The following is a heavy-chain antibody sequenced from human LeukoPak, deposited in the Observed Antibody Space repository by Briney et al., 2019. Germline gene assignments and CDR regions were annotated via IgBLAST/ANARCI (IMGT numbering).Heavy chain of an antibody. CDR3: ARPYYDFWSGYYEPSYYFDY. J-gene: IGHJ4*02. Sequence: PSETLSLTCTVSGGSTSSYYWSWIRQTPKKGLEWIGSISYSGSSNYNSSLKSRVTISIDTSKNQFSLRLNSVTAADTAVYYCARPYYDFWSGYYEPSYYFDYWGQGTLVTVSS. CDR1: GGSTSSYY. V-gene: IGHV4-59*12. D-gene: IGHD3-3*01. CDR2: ISYSGSS.